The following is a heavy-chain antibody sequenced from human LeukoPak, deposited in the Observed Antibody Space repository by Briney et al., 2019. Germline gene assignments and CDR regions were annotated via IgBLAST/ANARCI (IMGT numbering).Heavy chain of an antibody. V-gene: IGHV3-9*01. CDR3: ARDTKYQLLLDY. Sequence: PGRSLRLSCAASGFTFGDYALHWVRQAPGKGLEWVSGISWNSDRIGYADSVKGRFTISRDNAKNSLYLQMNSLRAEDTAVYYCARDTKYQLLLDYWGQGTLVTVSS. CDR2: ISWNSDRI. D-gene: IGHD2-2*01. J-gene: IGHJ4*02. CDR1: GFTFGDYA.